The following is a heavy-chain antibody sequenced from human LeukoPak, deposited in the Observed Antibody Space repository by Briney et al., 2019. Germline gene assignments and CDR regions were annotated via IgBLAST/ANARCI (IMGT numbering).Heavy chain of an antibody. CDR3: ATSTYCSGGSCYSRTFQY. Sequence: GGSLRLSCAASGFTFSSYWMHWVRQAPGKGLVWVSRINSDETSTSYADSVKGRFTISRDNAQKTLCQQMNSLRAEDTAVYYCATSTYCSGGSCYSRTFQYWGQGTLVTVSS. J-gene: IGHJ4*02. D-gene: IGHD2-15*01. CDR1: GFTFSSYW. V-gene: IGHV3-74*01. CDR2: INSDETST.